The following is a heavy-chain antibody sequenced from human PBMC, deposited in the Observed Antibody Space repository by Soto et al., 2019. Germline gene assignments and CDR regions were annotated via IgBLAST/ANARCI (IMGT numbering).Heavy chain of an antibody. CDR3: ARDDAVGNENGFDI. D-gene: IGHD1-1*01. Sequence: QVQLVESGGGVVQPGTSLRLSCAVSGFPFSTYGFHWVRQPPGKGLEWVAVIVSDGSAKYHADSVEGRFTISRDNSKAKLYLQMNSLRAEDTAVYYCARDDAVGNENGFDIWGQGTMVTVSS. CDR1: GFPFSTYG. V-gene: IGHV3-33*01. J-gene: IGHJ3*02. CDR2: IVSDGSAK.